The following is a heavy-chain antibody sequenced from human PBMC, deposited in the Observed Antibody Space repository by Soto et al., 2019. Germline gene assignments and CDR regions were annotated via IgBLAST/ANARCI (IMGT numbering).Heavy chain of an antibody. D-gene: IGHD5-12*01. Sequence: SETLSLTCAVYGGSFSGYYWSWIRQPPGKGLEWIGEINHSGSTNYNPSLKSRVTISVDTSKNQFSLKLSSVTAADTAVYYCARRGYSGYDNYYYYMDVWGKGTTVTVSS. CDR1: GGSFSGYY. V-gene: IGHV4-34*01. CDR3: ARRGYSGYDNYYYYMDV. CDR2: INHSGST. J-gene: IGHJ6*03.